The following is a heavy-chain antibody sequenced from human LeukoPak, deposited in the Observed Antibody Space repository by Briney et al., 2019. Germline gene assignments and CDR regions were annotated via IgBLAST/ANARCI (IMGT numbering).Heavy chain of an antibody. J-gene: IGHJ3*02. V-gene: IGHV4-59*01. CDR1: GGSISSYY. CDR3: ARVVVGARPGAFDI. Sequence: SETLSLTCTVSGGSISSYYWSWIRQPPGKGLEWIGYIYYSGSTNYNPSLKSRVTISVDTSKNQFSLKLSSVTAADTAVYYCARVVVGARPGAFDIWGQGTMVTVSS. CDR2: IYYSGST. D-gene: IGHD1-26*01.